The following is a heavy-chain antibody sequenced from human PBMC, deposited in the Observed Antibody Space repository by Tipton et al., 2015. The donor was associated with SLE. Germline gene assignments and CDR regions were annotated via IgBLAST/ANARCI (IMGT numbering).Heavy chain of an antibody. CDR3: AREARSILYKAFDV. CDR2: INPSDGST. D-gene: IGHD6-13*01. V-gene: IGHV1-46*01. J-gene: IGHJ3*01. CDR1: GYTFTIYN. Sequence: QSGPEVKKPGASVKVSCKASGYTFTIYNMHWVRQAPGQGLEWIGMINPSDGSTDYAHNFQDRVTMTRDTSTSAIQMELSSLRIEDTALYFCAREARSILYKAFDVWGQGTVLTVSS.